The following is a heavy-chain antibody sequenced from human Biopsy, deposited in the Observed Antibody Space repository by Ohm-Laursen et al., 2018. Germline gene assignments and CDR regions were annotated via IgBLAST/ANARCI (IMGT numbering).Heavy chain of an antibody. D-gene: IGHD2-8*01. V-gene: IGHV1-2*02. CDR2: INCKTGAT. J-gene: IGHJ4*02. Sequence: SVTVSCKASSYTFTDYNIHWMRQAPGQGLEWLGYINCKTGATNYAQKLQGTVTMTRDTSISTAYLALGSLRSADTTIYYCARDPLNGHKHFDYWGQGSLVTVSS. CDR1: SYTFTDYN. CDR3: ARDPLNGHKHFDY.